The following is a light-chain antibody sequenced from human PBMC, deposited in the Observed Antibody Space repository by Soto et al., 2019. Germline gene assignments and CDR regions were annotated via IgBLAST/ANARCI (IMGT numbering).Light chain of an antibody. CDR1: PAIASF. Sequence: IQLTQSPSSLSASVGDRVTITCRASPAIASFLAWYQQKPGTAPKLLIYGASTLQSGVPSRFSGSRSGTDYTLTIASLQTEDFATYYCQQLNGSPWTFGQGTKVEIK. J-gene: IGKJ1*01. CDR3: QQLNGSPWT. V-gene: IGKV1-9*01. CDR2: GAS.